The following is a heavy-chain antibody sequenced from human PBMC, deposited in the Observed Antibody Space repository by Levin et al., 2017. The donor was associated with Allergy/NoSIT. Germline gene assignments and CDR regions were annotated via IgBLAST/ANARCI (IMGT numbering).Heavy chain of an antibody. V-gene: IGHV3-9*01. D-gene: IGHD3-9*01. CDR3: AKDGLRLNILTGRLRSGFDY. Sequence: GGSLRLSCAASGFTFDDYAMHWVRQAPGKGLEWVSGISWNSGSIGYADSVKGRFTISRDNAKNSLYLQMNSLRAEDTALYYCAKDGLRLNILTGRLRSGFDYWGQGTLVTVSS. CDR1: GFTFDDYA. J-gene: IGHJ4*02. CDR2: ISWNSGSI.